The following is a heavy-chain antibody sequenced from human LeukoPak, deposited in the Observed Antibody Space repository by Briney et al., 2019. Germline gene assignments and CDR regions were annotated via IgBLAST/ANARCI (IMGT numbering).Heavy chain of an antibody. V-gene: IGHV3-15*01. Sequence: GGSLRLSCVASGVTFSNVWMNWVRQAPGKGLEWVGLIKSKTDGGTTDYAAPVKGRFTISRDDSKSTLYLQMNSPRAEDTAVYYCAGNFDYWGQGTLVTVSS. CDR1: GVTFSNVW. CDR2: IKSKTDGGTT. J-gene: IGHJ4*02. CDR3: AGNFDY.